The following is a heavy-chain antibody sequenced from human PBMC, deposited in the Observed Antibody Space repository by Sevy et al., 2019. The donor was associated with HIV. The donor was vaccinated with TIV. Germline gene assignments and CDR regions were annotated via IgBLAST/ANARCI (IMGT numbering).Heavy chain of an antibody. CDR1: GGSISSYY. V-gene: IGHV4-59*01. Sequence: SETLSLTCTVSGGSISSYYWSWIRQPPGKGLEWIGYIYYSGSTNYNPSLKSRVTISVDTSKNQFSLKLSSVTAADTAVYYCARGGYSSGWSLFYYWGQGTLVTVSS. CDR2: IYYSGST. D-gene: IGHD6-19*01. CDR3: ARGGYSSGWSLFYY. J-gene: IGHJ4*02.